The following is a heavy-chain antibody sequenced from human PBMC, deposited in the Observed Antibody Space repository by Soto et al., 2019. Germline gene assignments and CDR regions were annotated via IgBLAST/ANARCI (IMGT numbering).Heavy chain of an antibody. D-gene: IGHD5-18*01. CDR3: ARVNPGYSYVNY. CDR1: GFTFSSYW. CDR2: INSDGSTT. J-gene: IGHJ4*02. Sequence: EVQLVESGGGLVQPGGSLRLSCAASGFTFSSYWMLWVRQAPGKGLVWVSRINSDGSTTSYADSVKGRFTISRDNAKNXLYLQMNSLRAEDTAVYYCARVNPGYSYVNYWGQGTLVTVSS. V-gene: IGHV3-74*01.